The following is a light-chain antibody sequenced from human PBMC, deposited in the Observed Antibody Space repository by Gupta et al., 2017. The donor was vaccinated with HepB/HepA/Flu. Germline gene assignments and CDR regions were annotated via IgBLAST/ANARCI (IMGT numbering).Light chain of an antibody. J-gene: IGLJ2*01. Sequence: SSELTQDSAVSVAFGPTVRITCQGDSLRSYYASWYQQKPGQAPVLVIYGKNNRPSGIPDRFSGSSSGNTASLTITGAQAEDEADYYCNSRDSSGNHLVFGGGTKLTVL. CDR2: GKN. CDR3: NSRDSSGNHLV. V-gene: IGLV3-19*01. CDR1: SLRSYY.